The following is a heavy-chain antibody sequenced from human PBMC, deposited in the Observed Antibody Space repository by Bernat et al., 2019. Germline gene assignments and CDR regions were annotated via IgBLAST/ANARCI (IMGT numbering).Heavy chain of an antibody. Sequence: QVQLVQSGAEVKKPGASVKVSCKASGYTFTGYYMHWVRQAPGQGLEWMGRINPNSGGTNYAQKSQGKVTMTRNTSISTADMELSRLRSDETAVDYCSRASPVCRGGSCSLGYWGQGTLVPVSS. CDR3: SRASPVCRGGSCSLGY. J-gene: IGHJ4*02. CDR1: GYTFTGYY. CDR2: INPNSGGT. D-gene: IGHD2-15*01. V-gene: IGHV1-2*06.